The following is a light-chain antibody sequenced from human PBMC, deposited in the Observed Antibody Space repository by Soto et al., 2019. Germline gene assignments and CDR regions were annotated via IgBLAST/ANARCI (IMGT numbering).Light chain of an antibody. Sequence: QSVLTQPPSVSAAPGQKVTISCSGSRSNIGNNYVAWYQQFPGTVPKLLIYNNNRQPSGTPDRISGSASGTSATLTITGLQTGDEADYFCVTWDTSLRTGVIGGGTKLTVL. CDR1: RSNIGNNY. CDR2: NNN. J-gene: IGLJ3*02. CDR3: VTWDTSLRTGV. V-gene: IGLV1-51*01.